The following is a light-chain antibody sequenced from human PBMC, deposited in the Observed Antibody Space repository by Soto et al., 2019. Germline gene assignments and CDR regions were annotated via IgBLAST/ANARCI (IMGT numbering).Light chain of an antibody. Sequence: QSALTQPASVSGSPGQSITISCTGTSSDVGGYNYVSWYQHHPGKAPKLMIYDVTNRPSGVSNRFSGSKSGNTASLTISGLQAEDEADYYCSSYTSRSTLYVFGTGTKVTVL. CDR2: DVT. CDR1: SSDVGGYNY. V-gene: IGLV2-14*03. J-gene: IGLJ1*01. CDR3: SSYTSRSTLYV.